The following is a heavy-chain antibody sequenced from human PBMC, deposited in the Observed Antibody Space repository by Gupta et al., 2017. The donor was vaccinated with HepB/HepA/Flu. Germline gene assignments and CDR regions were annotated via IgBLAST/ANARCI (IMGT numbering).Heavy chain of an antibody. CDR2: INHSGST. CDR1: GGSFSGYY. J-gene: IGHJ5*02. CDR3: ARRALLRFFGGGGWFDP. D-gene: IGHD3-3*01. V-gene: IGHV4-34*01. Sequence: QVQLQQWGAGLLKPSETLSLTCAVYGGSFSGYYWSWIRQPPGKGLEWIGEINHSGSTNYNPSLKSRVTISVDTSKNQFSLKLSSVTAADTAVYYCARRALLRFFGGGGWFDPWGQGTLVTVSS.